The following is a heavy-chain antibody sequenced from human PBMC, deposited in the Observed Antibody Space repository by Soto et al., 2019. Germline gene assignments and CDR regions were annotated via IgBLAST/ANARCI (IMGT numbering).Heavy chain of an antibody. V-gene: IGHV5-51*01. Sequence: PGESLKISCKGSGYSFTSYWIGWVRQMPGKGLEWMGIIYPGDSDTRYSPSFQGQVTISADKSISTAYLQWSSLKASDTAMYYCARTLGYCSGGSCVYWFDPWGQGTLVTVSS. CDR3: ARTLGYCSGGSCVYWFDP. D-gene: IGHD2-15*01. CDR2: IYPGDSDT. CDR1: GYSFTSYW. J-gene: IGHJ5*02.